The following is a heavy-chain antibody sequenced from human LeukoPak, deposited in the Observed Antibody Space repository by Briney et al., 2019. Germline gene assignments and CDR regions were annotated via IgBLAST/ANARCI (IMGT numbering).Heavy chain of an antibody. CDR3: ARGATKDYYDSSGYYYGFDY. CDR2: IYHSGST. V-gene: IGHV4-38-2*02. J-gene: IGHJ4*02. CDR1: GYSISSGYY. D-gene: IGHD3-22*01. Sequence: PSETLSLTCSVSGYSISSGYYWGWIRQPPGKGLEWIGNIYHSGSTYYNPSLKSRVTISVDTSKNQFSLKLSSVTAADTAVYYCARGATKDYYDSSGYYYGFDYWGQGTLVTVSS.